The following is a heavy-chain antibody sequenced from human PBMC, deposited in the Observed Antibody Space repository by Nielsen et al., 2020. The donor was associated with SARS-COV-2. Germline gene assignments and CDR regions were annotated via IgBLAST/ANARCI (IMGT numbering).Heavy chain of an antibody. CDR1: GFTFSSYG. CDR3: ATDYGGYDLYYYYGMDV. CDR2: IWYDGSNK. Sequence: GESLKISCAASGFTFSSYGMHWVRQAPGKGLEWVAVIWYDGSNKYYADSVKGRFTISRDNSKNTLYLQMNSLRAEDTAVYYCATDYGGYDLYYYYGMDVWGQGTTVTVSS. V-gene: IGHV3-33*01. J-gene: IGHJ6*02. D-gene: IGHD5-12*01.